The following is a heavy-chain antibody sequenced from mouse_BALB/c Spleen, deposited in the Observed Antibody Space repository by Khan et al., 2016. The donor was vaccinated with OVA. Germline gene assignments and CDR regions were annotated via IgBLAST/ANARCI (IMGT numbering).Heavy chain of an antibody. CDR2: IHPSTGYT. J-gene: IGHJ3*01. V-gene: IGHV1-7*01. CDR1: GYTFTTYW. D-gene: IGHD2-1*01. Sequence: QVRLQQSGAELAKPGASVKMSCKASGYTFTTYWMHWVKPLPGQGLDWIGYIHPSTGYTEYNQKFKDKATLTADKSSSTAYIQLNSLTSEDSAVYYCARRGVYGIFAYWGQGTLVTGSA. CDR3: ARRGVYGIFAY.